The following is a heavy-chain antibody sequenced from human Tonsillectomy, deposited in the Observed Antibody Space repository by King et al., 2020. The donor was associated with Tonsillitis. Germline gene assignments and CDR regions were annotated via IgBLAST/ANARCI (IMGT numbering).Heavy chain of an antibody. J-gene: IGHJ6*02. D-gene: IGHD6-13*01. V-gene: IGHV3-21*01. CDR3: ARANLGSSRRPGAMDV. CDR1: GFTFSSYT. CDR2: ITLSSSYI. Sequence: DVQLVESGGGLVKPGGSLRLSCAASGFTFSSYTMNWVRQAPGKGLEWVSSITLSSSYIYYVDSVKGRFTVSRDNAKNSLYLQMNALRAEDTAVYYCARANLGSSRRPGAMDVWGQGTTVTVSS.